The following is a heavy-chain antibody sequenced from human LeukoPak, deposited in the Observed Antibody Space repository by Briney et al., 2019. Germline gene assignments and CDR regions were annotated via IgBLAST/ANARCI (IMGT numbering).Heavy chain of an antibody. D-gene: IGHD2-2*01. CDR2: ISAYNGNT. Sequence: ASVKVSCKASGYTFTSYGISWVRQAPGQGLEWMGWISAYNGNTNYAQKLHGRVTMTTDTSTSTAYMELRSLRSDDTAVYYCAREGYCSSTSCTEDAFDIWGQGTMVTVSS. CDR3: AREGYCSSTSCTEDAFDI. CDR1: GYTFTSYG. V-gene: IGHV1-18*01. J-gene: IGHJ3*02.